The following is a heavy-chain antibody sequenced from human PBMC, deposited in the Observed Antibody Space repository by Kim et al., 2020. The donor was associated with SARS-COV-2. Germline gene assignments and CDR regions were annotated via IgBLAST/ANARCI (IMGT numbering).Heavy chain of an antibody. Sequence: THYTPALKSRVTISVDASNDQFTLVLSSVRAADTAVYYCARYYCKYGMDIWGQGTTVTVSS. V-gene: IGHV4-59*10. J-gene: IGHJ6*02. CDR3: ARYYCKYGMDI. CDR2: T.